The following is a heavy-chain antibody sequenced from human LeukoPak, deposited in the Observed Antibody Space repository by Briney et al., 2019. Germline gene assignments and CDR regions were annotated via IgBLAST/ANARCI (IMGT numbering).Heavy chain of an antibody. CDR3: ARDRSLGGSWSYYNFDY. Sequence: GGSLRLSCAASGFTFSDYYMSWIRQAPGKGLEWVSYISSSSSYTNYADSVKGRFTISRDNAKNSLYLQMNSLRAEDTAVYYCARDRSLGGSWSYYNFDYWGQGTLVTVSS. V-gene: IGHV3-11*05. D-gene: IGHD3-10*01. CDR2: ISSSSSYT. J-gene: IGHJ4*02. CDR1: GFTFSDYY.